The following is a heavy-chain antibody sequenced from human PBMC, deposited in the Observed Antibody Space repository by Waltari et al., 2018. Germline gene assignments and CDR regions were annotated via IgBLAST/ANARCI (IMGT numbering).Heavy chain of an antibody. CDR3: SDSSGP. V-gene: IGHV1-8*01. CDR2: INPHSGEV. CDR1: GYSFTSYD. D-gene: IGHD3-22*01. Sequence: VQLVQSGAEVKKPGAPVQVSCEASGYSFTSYDVNWLRQATGQGIEWMGWINPHSGEVGYTQRFQGRITMTRNTSINTVYMELSSLTADDTATYYCSDSSGPWGQGTLVTVSS. J-gene: IGHJ5*02.